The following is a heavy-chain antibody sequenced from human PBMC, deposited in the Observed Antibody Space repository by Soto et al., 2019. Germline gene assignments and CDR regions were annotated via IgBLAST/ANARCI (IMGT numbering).Heavy chain of an antibody. CDR2: IYHSGST. J-gene: IGHJ4*01. CDR1: GGSISSSNW. D-gene: IGHD4-4*01. CDR3: ARDPSMATVLEDDY. V-gene: IGHV4-4*02. Sequence: PSGTMSLTCAVSGGSISSSNWWIWVRQPPGKGLEWIGEIYHSGSTNYNPSLKSRVTISVDKSKNQFSLKLSSVTAADTAVYYCARDPSMATVLEDDYWGHGTLVPVSS.